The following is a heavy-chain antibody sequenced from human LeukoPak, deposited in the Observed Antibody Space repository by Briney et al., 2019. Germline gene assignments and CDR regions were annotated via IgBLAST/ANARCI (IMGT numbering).Heavy chain of an antibody. D-gene: IGHD2-2*01. CDR1: GFTFSSCG. J-gene: IGHJ6*02. V-gene: IGHV3-30*18. CDR2: ISYDGSNK. CDR3: AKDLPCSSTSCYGGLYGMDV. Sequence: PGGSLRLSCAASGFTFSSCGMHWVRQAPGKGLEWVAVISYDGSNKYYADSVKGRFTISRDNSKNTLYLQMNSLRAEDTAVYYCAKDLPCSSTSCYGGLYGMDVWGQGTTVTVSS.